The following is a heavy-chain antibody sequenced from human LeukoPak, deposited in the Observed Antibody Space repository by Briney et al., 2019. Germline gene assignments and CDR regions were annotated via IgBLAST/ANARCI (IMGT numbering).Heavy chain of an antibody. V-gene: IGHV1-18*01. CDR3: ARGWAVVVPAAALDY. D-gene: IGHD2-2*01. CDR2: ISAYNGNT. Sequence: GASVKVSCKASGGTFSSYAISWVRQAPGQGLEWMGWISAYNGNTNYAQKLQGRVTMTTDISTSTAYMELRSLRSDDTAVYYCARGWAVVVPAAALDYWGQGTLVTVSS. J-gene: IGHJ4*02. CDR1: GGTFSSYA.